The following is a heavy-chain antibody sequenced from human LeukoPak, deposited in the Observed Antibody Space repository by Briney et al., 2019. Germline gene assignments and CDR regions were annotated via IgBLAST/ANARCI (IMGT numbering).Heavy chain of an antibody. V-gene: IGHV3-21*01. CDR1: GSTFSSYS. Sequence: GGSLRLSCAASGSTFSSYSMSWVRQPPGKGLQWVSSISSSSSDIYDADSVKGRFTISRDNAKNSLYLQMNSLRAEDTAVYYCARGDGHGSGIYSKPPFNAWGQGTLVTVSS. J-gene: IGHJ5*02. CDR3: ARGDGHGSGIYSKPPFNA. CDR2: ISSSSSDI. D-gene: IGHD3-10*01.